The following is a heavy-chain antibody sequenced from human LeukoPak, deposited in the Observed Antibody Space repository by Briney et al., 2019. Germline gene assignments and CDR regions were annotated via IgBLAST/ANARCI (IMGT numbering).Heavy chain of an antibody. CDR1: GGSISSYY. CDR2: IYYSGST. Sequence: SETLSLTCTVSGGSISSYYWSWIRQPPGKGLEWIGYIYYSGSTNYNPSLKSRVTISVDTSKNQFSLKLSPVTAADTAVYYCARDVGYCFDYWGQGTLVTVSS. V-gene: IGHV4-59*01. D-gene: IGHD3-10*01. J-gene: IGHJ4*02. CDR3: ARDVGYCFDY.